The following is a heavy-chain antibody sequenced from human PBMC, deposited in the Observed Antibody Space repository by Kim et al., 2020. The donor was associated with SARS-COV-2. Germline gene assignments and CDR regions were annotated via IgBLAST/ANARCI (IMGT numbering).Heavy chain of an antibody. CDR2: IIGGNGNT. J-gene: IGHJ4*02. D-gene: IGHD6-25*01. CDR3: ARGSGPGLGY. Sequence: ASVKVSCKASGYTFSYYAIHWVRQAPGQRLECMGWIIGGNGNTYYSQKFQGRVTFTRDTSATTAYMELTSLRSEDTAIYYCARGSGPGLGYWGQGTLVTVSS. V-gene: IGHV1-3*01. CDR1: GYTFSYYA.